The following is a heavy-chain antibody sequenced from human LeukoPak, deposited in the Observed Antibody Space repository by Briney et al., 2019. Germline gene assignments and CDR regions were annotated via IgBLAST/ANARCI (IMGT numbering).Heavy chain of an antibody. V-gene: IGHV1-2*02. CDR1: GYSFTGHY. CDR3: ASRRDSSAYPRDAFDI. J-gene: IGHJ3*02. CDR2: VNPNSGGS. D-gene: IGHD3-22*01. Sequence: ASVKVSCKASGYSFTGHYMHWVRQAPGQGLEWMGWVNPNSGGSNYAQKFQGRVTMTRDTSISTAYMELSRLRSDDTAVYYCASRRDSSAYPRDAFDIWGQGTMDTVPS.